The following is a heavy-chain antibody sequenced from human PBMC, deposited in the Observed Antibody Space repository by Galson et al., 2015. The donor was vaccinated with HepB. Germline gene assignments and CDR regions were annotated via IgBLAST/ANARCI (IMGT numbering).Heavy chain of an antibody. V-gene: IGHV1-69*13. CDR3: ARASYEYSSSSPYYYYGMVV. CDR2: IIPIFGTA. D-gene: IGHD6-6*01. Sequence: SVKVSCKASGGTFSSYAISWVRQAPGQGLEWMGGIIPIFGTANYAQKFQGRVTITADESTSTAYMELSSLRSEDTAVYYCARASYEYSSSSPYYYYGMVVWGQGTTVTVSS. J-gene: IGHJ6*02. CDR1: GGTFSSYA.